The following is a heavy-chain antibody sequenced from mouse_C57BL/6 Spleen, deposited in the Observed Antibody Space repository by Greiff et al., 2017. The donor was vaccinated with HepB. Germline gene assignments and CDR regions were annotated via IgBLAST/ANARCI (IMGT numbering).Heavy chain of an antibody. CDR1: GFSLTSYG. V-gene: IGHV2-6-1*01. CDR3: ARHTANWGAMDY. Sequence: VKLMESGPGLVAPSQSLSITCTVSGFSLTSYGVHWVRQPPGKGLEWLVVIWSDGSTTYNSALKSRLSISKDNSKNQVFLKLNSLQTDDTAMYYCARHTANWGAMDYWGQGTSVTVSS. D-gene: IGHD4-1*01. J-gene: IGHJ4*01. CDR2: IWSDGST.